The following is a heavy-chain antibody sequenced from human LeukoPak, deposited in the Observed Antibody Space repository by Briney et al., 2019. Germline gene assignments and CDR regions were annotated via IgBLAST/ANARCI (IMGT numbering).Heavy chain of an antibody. Sequence: ASVNVSCKASGGTFSSYAISWVRQAPGQGLEWMGGIIPIFGTANYAQKFQGRVTITADESTSTAYMELSSLRSEDTAVYYCARIKKKTTVTPYYYYGMDVWGQGTTVTVSS. V-gene: IGHV1-69*13. CDR1: GGTFSSYA. D-gene: IGHD4-17*01. CDR2: IIPIFGTA. J-gene: IGHJ6*02. CDR3: ARIKKKTTVTPYYYYGMDV.